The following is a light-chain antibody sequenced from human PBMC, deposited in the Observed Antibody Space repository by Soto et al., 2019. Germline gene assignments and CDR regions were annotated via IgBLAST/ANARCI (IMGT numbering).Light chain of an antibody. J-gene: IGKJ2*01. CDR3: QQYGSSPLA. CDR2: GAS. V-gene: IGKV3-20*01. Sequence: EIVLTQSPGTLSLSPGERATLSCRASQSVSSTSLAWYRQKPGQAPRLLIYGASTRATGIPDRFSGSGSGTDFTLTISRLEPEDFAVYYCQQYGSSPLAFGQGIKLEIK. CDR1: QSVSSTS.